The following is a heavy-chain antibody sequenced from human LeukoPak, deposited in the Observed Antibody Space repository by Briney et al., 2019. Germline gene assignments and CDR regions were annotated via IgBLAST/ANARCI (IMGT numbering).Heavy chain of an antibody. D-gene: IGHD4-11*01. V-gene: IGHV1-46*01. CDR2: INPSGGST. J-gene: IGHJ5*02. CDR1: GGTFSSYA. Sequence: GSSVKVSCKASGGTFSSYAISWVRQAPGQGLEWMGIINPSGGSTSYAQKFQGRVTMTRDTSTSTVYMELSSLRSEDTAVYYCARERHPVQLGPWFDPWGQGTLVTVSS. CDR3: ARERHPVQLGPWFDP.